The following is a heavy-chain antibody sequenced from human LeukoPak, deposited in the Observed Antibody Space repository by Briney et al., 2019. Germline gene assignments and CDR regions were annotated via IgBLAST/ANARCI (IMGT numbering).Heavy chain of an antibody. Sequence: GGSLRLSCAASGFTFDDYAMHWVRQAPGKGLEWVSGISWNSGSIGYADSVKGRFTISRDNAKNSLYLQMNSLRAEDTALYYCAKGRGSGSPYYYYYGMDVWGQGTTVTVSS. CDR2: ISWNSGSI. V-gene: IGHV3-9*01. CDR1: GFTFDDYA. CDR3: AKGRGSGSPYYYYYGMDV. J-gene: IGHJ6*02. D-gene: IGHD3-10*01.